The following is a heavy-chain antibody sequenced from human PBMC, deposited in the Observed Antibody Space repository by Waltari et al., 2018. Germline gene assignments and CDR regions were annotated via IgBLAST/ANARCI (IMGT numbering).Heavy chain of an antibody. CDR1: GVTLTGYW. Sequence: QVQLKQWGTGLLRPSETLSLTCAVSGVTLTGYWWTWVRQSPGKGLEWIGEIDHRGVTNINLSLMSRVFMSVDTSDKQLSLKLRSVTAADTAVYYCARHQRRGLRGLDVWGQGTQVAVSS. V-gene: IGHV4-34*02. D-gene: IGHD1-26*01. CDR3: ARHQRRGLRGLDV. J-gene: IGHJ4*02. CDR2: IDHRGVT.